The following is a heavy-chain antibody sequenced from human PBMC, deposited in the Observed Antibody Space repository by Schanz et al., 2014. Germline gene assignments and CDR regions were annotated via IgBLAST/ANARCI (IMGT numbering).Heavy chain of an antibody. J-gene: IGHJ4*02. Sequence: QVQLVQSGAEVKKPGSSVKVSCKASGGTFSTYTISWVRQAPGQGLEWMGWISPYNGNTNYAQKLQGRVTMTRNTSMSTAYIELHSLTSEDTAVYYCARGRTFDYWGQGTLVTVSS. CDR1: GGTFSTYT. CDR3: ARGRTFDY. CDR2: ISPYNGNT. V-gene: IGHV1-8*02.